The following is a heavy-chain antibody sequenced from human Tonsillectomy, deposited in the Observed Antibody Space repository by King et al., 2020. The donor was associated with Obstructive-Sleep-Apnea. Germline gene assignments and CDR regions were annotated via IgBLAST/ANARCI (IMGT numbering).Heavy chain of an antibody. CDR3: ARANMLTGYSPNWFDP. CDR1: GGSISSGDYY. D-gene: IGHD3-9*01. Sequence: VQLQESGPGLVKPSQTLSLTCTVSGGSISSGDYYWSWIRQHPGKGLEWIGYIFYSGSTYYNPSLNSRVIIPVDKSKKQFSLKLSSVTAADTAVYYCARANMLTGYSPNWFDPWGQGTLVTVSS. CDR2: IFYSGST. J-gene: IGHJ5*02. V-gene: IGHV4-31*03.